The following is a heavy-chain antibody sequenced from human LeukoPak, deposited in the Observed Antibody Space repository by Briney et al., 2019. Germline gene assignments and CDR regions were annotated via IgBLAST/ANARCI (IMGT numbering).Heavy chain of an antibody. J-gene: IGHJ4*02. CDR3: ARGGGWGLQPFDY. Sequence: PGGSLRLSCAASGFTFSSYAMHWVRQAPGKGLEWVALISYDGSNKYYADSVKGRFTISRDNSKNTLYLQMNSLRSDDTAVYYCARGGGWGLQPFDYWGQGTLVTVSS. CDR1: GFTFSSYA. CDR2: ISYDGSNK. V-gene: IGHV3-30*03. D-gene: IGHD5-24*01.